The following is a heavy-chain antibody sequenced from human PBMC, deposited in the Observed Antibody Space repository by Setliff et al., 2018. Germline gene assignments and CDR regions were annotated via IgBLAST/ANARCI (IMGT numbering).Heavy chain of an antibody. CDR1: GFTSGFSFSNFN. Sequence: PGGSLRLSCAASGFTSGFSFSNFNMHWVRQAPGKGLEWVAVIWDDGGNKYHADSVKGRFTISRDNSKNTLYLQMNSLRPEDTAVYYCARTCSGSGCYAGLESWGQGTPVTVSS. CDR3: ARTCSGSGCYAGLES. V-gene: IGHV3-30-3*01. D-gene: IGHD2-15*01. CDR2: IWDDGGNK. J-gene: IGHJ4*02.